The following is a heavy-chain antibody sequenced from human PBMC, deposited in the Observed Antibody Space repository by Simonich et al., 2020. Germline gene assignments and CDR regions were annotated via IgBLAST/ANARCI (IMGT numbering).Heavy chain of an antibody. Sequence: QVQLQQWGAGLLKPSETLSLTCAVYGGSFSGYYWSWIRQPPGKGLEWIGEINHSGRTNYNPSLKRRVTISVDTSKNQFSLKLSSVTAADTAVYYCARGLRVAAAGTAFQHWGQGTLVTVSS. CDR3: ARGLRVAAAGTAFQH. D-gene: IGHD6-13*01. J-gene: IGHJ1*01. CDR1: GGSFSGYY. V-gene: IGHV4-34*01. CDR2: INHSGRT.